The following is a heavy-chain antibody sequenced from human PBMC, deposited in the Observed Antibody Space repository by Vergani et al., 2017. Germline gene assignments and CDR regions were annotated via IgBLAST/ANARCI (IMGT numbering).Heavy chain of an antibody. V-gene: IGHV3-30*03. D-gene: IGHD6-13*01. J-gene: IGHJ6*02. CDR1: GFTFSSYG. CDR2: ISYDGSNK. Sequence: QVQLVESGGGVVQPGRSLRLSCAASGFTFSSYGMHWVRQAPGKGLEWVAVISYDGSNKYYADSVKGRFTISRDNSKTALYLQMNSLRAEDTAVYYCAGPSAAGGWYYGMDVWGQGTTVTVSS. CDR3: AGPSAAGGWYYGMDV.